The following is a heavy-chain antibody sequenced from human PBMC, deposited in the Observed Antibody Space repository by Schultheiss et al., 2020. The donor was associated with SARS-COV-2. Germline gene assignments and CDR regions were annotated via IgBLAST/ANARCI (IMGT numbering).Heavy chain of an antibody. CDR3: ARVAAFGVVIYFDY. CDR1: GGSFSGYY. J-gene: IGHJ4*02. D-gene: IGHD3-3*01. Sequence: SETLSLTCAVYGGSFSGYYWSWIRQPPGKGLEWIGEINHSGTTKYNPSLKSRVTISVDTSKNQFSLKLSSVTAADTAVYYCARVAAFGVVIYFDYWGQGTLVTVSS. CDR2: INHSGTT. V-gene: IGHV4-34*01.